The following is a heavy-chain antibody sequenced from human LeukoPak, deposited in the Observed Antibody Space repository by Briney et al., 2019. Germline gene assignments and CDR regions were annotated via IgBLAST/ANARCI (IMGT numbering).Heavy chain of an antibody. CDR2: VNFDGSST. CDR1: DVILRAYC. Sequence: GGTLRLSCAASDVILRAYCMNWVRQAPGKGLVWVSHVNFDGSSTSYADSVKGRFTISRDNARHTLYLQLNSLRVEDTAVYYCARGVDYGLDVWGQGTTVTVSS. J-gene: IGHJ6*02. D-gene: IGHD2-15*01. CDR3: ARGVDYGLDV. V-gene: IGHV3-74*01.